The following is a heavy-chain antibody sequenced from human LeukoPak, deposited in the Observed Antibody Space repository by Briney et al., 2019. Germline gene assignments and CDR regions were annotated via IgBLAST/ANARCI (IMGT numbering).Heavy chain of an antibody. J-gene: IGHJ4*02. CDR2: ISSSGSTI. CDR1: GFTFSSYE. CDR3: ARERPDYASDN. V-gene: IGHV3-48*03. D-gene: IGHD4-17*01. Sequence: GGSLRLSCAASGFTFSSYEMNWVRQAPGKGLEWVSYISSSGSTIYYADSVKGRFTISRDNAKNSLYLQMNSLRAEDTADYYCARERPDYASDNWGQGTLVTVSS.